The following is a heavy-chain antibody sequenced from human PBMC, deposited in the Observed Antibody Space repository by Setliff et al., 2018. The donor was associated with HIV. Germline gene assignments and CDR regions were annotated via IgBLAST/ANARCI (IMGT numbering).Heavy chain of an antibody. J-gene: IGHJ2*01. CDR2: INHAGST. D-gene: IGHD3-9*01. CDR1: GVSFSGFH. Sequence: PSETLSLTCAGYGVSFSGFHWSWIRQTEGEGLQWIAEINHAGSTKYNPSLKSRVTMSVDTSKNQFLLKLKSLTAADTAMYYCARVGRDRLVTSGRYFDLWGRGTLVTVSS. V-gene: IGHV4-34*10. CDR3: ARVGRDRLVTSGRYFDL.